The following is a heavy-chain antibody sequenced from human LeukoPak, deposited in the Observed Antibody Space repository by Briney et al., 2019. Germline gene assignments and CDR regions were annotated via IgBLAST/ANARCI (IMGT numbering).Heavy chain of an antibody. CDR3: AREAIGVTFNI. Sequence: PGGALRLSCAASGFTFSSYGMYWVRQAPGKGLEWVAVLSYDGSNKDHADSVKGRFTISRDNSKNTLYLQMNSLRAEDTAVYYCAREAIGVTFNIWGQGTMVTVSS. CDR2: LSYDGSNK. V-gene: IGHV3-30*03. J-gene: IGHJ3*02. CDR1: GFTFSSYG. D-gene: IGHD2-8*01.